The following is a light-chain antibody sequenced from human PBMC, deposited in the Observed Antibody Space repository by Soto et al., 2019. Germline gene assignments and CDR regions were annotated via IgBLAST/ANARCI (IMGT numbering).Light chain of an antibody. V-gene: IGKV3-11*01. J-gene: IGKJ5*01. CDR2: DAS. CDR1: QSVSSY. Sequence: EIVLTQSPATLSLSPGERATLSCRASQSVSSYLAWYHHKPGQAPRRLLYDASKRATGIPARFSGSGSGTDFTLTISSLEPEDFGVYYCQQRTNWPITFGQGTRLEIK. CDR3: QQRTNWPIT.